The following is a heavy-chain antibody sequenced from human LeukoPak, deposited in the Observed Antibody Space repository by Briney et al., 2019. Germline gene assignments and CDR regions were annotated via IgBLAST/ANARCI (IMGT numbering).Heavy chain of an antibody. J-gene: IGHJ5*02. Sequence: ASVKVSCKASGYTFTGYYMHWVRQAPGQGLEWMGWINPNSGGTNYAQKFQGRVTMTRDTSISTAYMELSRLRSDDTAVYYCAREQFYSGYDSRNIKPNWFDPWGQGTLVTVSS. CDR2: INPNSGGT. CDR1: GYTFTGYY. V-gene: IGHV1-2*02. CDR3: AREQFYSGYDSRNIKPNWFDP. D-gene: IGHD5-12*01.